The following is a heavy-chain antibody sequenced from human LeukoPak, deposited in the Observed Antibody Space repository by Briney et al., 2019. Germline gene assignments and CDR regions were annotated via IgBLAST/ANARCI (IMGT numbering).Heavy chain of an antibody. CDR3: AREWLRAPLDY. Sequence: GASVKVSCKASGYKFTGYYMHWVRQAPGQGLEWMGWINPNTGGTNYAQKFQGRVTMTRDTSTSTAYMELSSLRSDDTAVYYCAREWLRAPLDYWGQGTLVTVSS. J-gene: IGHJ4*02. D-gene: IGHD5-12*01. V-gene: IGHV1-2*02. CDR1: GYKFTGYY. CDR2: INPNTGGT.